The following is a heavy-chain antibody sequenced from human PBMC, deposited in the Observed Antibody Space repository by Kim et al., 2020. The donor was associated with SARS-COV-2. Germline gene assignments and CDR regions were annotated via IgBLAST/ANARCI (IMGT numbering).Heavy chain of an antibody. CDR3: AKDSGRDYYFDH. CDR2: INTNTAKP. CDR1: GYPFTRSA. J-gene: IGHJ4*02. D-gene: IGHD3-10*01. V-gene: IGHV7-4-1*02. Sequence: ASVKVSCKTSGYPFTRSALHWVRQAPGQGLELMGWINTNTAKPTYAQGFTGRFVFSLDTSVSTAYLEISGLKTEDSAVYFCAKDSGRDYYFDHWGQGALVTVSS.